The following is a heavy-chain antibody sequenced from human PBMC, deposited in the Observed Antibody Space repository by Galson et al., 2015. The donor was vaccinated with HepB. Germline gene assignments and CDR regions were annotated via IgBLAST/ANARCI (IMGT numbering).Heavy chain of an antibody. CDR1: GYTFTSYA. J-gene: IGHJ4*02. CDR3: ARDKGSSGWYEEFDY. Sequence: SVKVSCKASGYTFTSYAMHWVRQAPGQRLEWMGWINAGNGNTKYSQKFQGRVTITRDTSASTAYMELSSLGSEDTAVYYCARDKGSSGWYEEFDYWGQGTLVTVSS. CDR2: INAGNGNT. V-gene: IGHV1-3*01. D-gene: IGHD6-19*01.